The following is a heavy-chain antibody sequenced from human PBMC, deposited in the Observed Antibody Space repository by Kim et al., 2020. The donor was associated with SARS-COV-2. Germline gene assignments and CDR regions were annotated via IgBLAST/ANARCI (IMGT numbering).Heavy chain of an antibody. CDR2: IRSTIKYI. CDR3: VRAGWNDDGPGF. Sequence: GGSLRLSCAASGFTFSSYMMSWVRQAPGKGLEWVSSIRSTIKYIYYADSVKGRFTISRDNVKNSLYLQMNSLRADDTAVYYCVRAGWNDDGPGFWGQGTLVTVSS. CDR1: GFTFSSYM. D-gene: IGHD1-1*01. J-gene: IGHJ4*02. V-gene: IGHV3-21*04.